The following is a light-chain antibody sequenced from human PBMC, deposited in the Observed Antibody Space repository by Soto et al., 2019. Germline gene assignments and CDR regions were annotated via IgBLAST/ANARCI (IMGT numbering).Light chain of an antibody. CDR2: AAS. V-gene: IGKV1-27*01. J-gene: IGKJ3*01. CDR3: QKYNSFGT. CDR1: QGISNY. Sequence: DIQMTQSPSSLSASVGDRVTITCRASQGISNYLAWYQQKPGKVPKLLIYAASTLHSGVPSRFSGSGSGTDFTLTISSLQPEDVATYYCQKYNSFGTFGPGTKVDIK.